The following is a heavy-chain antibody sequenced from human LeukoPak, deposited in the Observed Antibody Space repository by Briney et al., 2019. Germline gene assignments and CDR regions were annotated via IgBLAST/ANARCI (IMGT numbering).Heavy chain of an antibody. Sequence: GGSLRLSCAASGFTVSSNYMSWVRQAPGKGLEWVSAIYSGGRTYYADSVKGRFTISRDNSKNTLYLQMNSLRDEDTPVYYCARDSTRGWYHDLWGQGTLVTVSS. J-gene: IGHJ5*02. D-gene: IGHD6-19*01. CDR3: ARDSTRGWYHDL. CDR2: IYSGGRT. V-gene: IGHV3-53*01. CDR1: GFTVSSNY.